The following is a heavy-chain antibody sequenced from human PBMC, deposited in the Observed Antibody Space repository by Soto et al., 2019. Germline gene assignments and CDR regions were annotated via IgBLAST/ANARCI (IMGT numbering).Heavy chain of an antibody. CDR2: VFYSGST. CDR1: GGSISGSRYY. D-gene: IGHD3-3*01. J-gene: IGHJ6*02. Sequence: SETLSLTCSVSGGSISGSRYYWAWIRQTPGKGLEWIGNVFYSGSTYYNPSLKSRVTISVDTSKNEFSLRLSSVTAADTAVYYCARGSSHPYSYYDFWSGQNHYYYYYGMDVWGQGTTVTVSS. V-gene: IGHV4-39*01. CDR3: ARGSSHPYSYYDFWSGQNHYYYYYGMDV.